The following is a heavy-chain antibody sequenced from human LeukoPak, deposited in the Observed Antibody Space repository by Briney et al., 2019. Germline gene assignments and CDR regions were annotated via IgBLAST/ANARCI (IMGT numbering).Heavy chain of an antibody. Sequence: KGGESLKIPCEASGYRFTNYWVGWVRQMPGKGLEWMGIIYPGDSDIKYSPSCQGQVTISADKSISTASLQWGSLKASDTAMYYCARSHRGYCSTTTCRYESDDYWGQGTLVTVSS. CDR3: ARSHRGYCSTTTCRYESDDY. J-gene: IGHJ4*02. CDR1: GYRFTNYW. CDR2: IYPGDSDI. V-gene: IGHV5-51*01. D-gene: IGHD2-2*01.